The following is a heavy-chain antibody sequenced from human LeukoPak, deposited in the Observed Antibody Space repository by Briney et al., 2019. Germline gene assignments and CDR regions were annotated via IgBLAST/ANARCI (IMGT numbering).Heavy chain of an antibody. J-gene: IGHJ4*02. Sequence: ASVKVSCKASGYLSTRYGFIWVRQAPGHGLQWMGWISGSTGNTNYAQIVQGRVSMTTDTSTNTAYMELRSLTVDGTAVYYCARAGRGTYYYFDVWGPGTMVTVSS. V-gene: IGHV1-18*01. CDR2: ISGSTGNT. CDR3: ARAGRGTYYYFDV. CDR1: GYLSTRYG. D-gene: IGHD3-10*01.